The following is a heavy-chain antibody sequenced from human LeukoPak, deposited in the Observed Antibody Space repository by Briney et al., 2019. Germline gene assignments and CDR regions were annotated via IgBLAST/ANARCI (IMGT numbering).Heavy chain of an antibody. V-gene: IGHV1-2*02. Sequence: GATVKVSCKASGYTFTDYHIHWVRQAPGQGLEWMGWTNPNSGGTNYAGKFQGRVTMTSDTSISTAYMDLSRLRSDDTAVYYCARRYTDSSEGFDYWGQGTLVTVSS. CDR2: TNPNSGGT. J-gene: IGHJ4*02. CDR1: GYTFTDYH. CDR3: ARRYTDSSEGFDY. D-gene: IGHD6-6*01.